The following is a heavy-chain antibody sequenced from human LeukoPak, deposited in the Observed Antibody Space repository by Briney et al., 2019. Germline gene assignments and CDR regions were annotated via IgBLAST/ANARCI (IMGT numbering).Heavy chain of an antibody. Sequence: GGSLRLSCAASGFTFTTFTMNWVRQAPGKGLEWVSAINRGGGGTYYADFVKGRFTISRDNSENTLYLQMNPPRAEDTATYYCAKGTERYREVSSFDSWGQGTQVTVSS. CDR3: AKGTERYREVSSFDS. D-gene: IGHD3-10*01. CDR2: INRGGGGT. J-gene: IGHJ4*02. CDR1: GFTFTTFT. V-gene: IGHV3-23*01.